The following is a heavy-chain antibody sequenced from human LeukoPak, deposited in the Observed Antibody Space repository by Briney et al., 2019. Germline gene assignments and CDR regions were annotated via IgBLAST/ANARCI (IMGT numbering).Heavy chain of an antibody. V-gene: IGHV3-30*02. Sequence: PGGSLRLSCATSGFTFSNFGMNWVRQAPGKGLQWVAFISYDGKDKYYSDSVKGRITISRDNSKSTLYVQMDSLRSEDTAVYYCACGSGAAAGTVVDAFDIWGQGTMVTVSS. CDR3: ACGSGAAAGTVVDAFDI. CDR1: GFTFSNFG. D-gene: IGHD6-13*01. CDR2: ISYDGKDK. J-gene: IGHJ3*02.